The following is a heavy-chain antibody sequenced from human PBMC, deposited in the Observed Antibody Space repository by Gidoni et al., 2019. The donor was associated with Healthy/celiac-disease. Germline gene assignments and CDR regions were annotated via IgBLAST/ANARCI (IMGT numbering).Heavy chain of an antibody. CDR2: IYPGDSDT. V-gene: IGHV5-51*01. CDR1: GYSFTSYW. CDR3: ARVYSGYDLGGYFDY. J-gene: IGHJ4*02. D-gene: IGHD5-12*01. Sequence: EVQLVQSGGEVTKRGGSLQISCKGSGYSFTSYWIGWVRQMPGKGLEWMGFIYPGDSDTRYSPSLQGQVTISADKSISTAYLQWSSLKASDTAMYYCARVYSGYDLGGYFDYWGQGTLVTVSS.